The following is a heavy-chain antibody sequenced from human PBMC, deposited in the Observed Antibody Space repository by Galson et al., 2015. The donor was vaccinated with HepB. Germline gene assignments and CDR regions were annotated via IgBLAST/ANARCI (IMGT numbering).Heavy chain of an antibody. V-gene: IGHV3-23*01. CDR3: AKGGWLDS. CDR1: GFTFSIFA. Sequence: SLRLSCAASGFTFSIFAMSWVRQAPGKGLEWVSHISTSDDSTSYADSVKGRFTISRDNSKNTLYLQMNSLRAGDTALYYCAKGGWLDSWGQGTLVTVSS. D-gene: IGHD2-15*01. J-gene: IGHJ4*02. CDR2: ISTSDDST.